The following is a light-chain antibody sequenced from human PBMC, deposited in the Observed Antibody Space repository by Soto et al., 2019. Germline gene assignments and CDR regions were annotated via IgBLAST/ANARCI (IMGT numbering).Light chain of an antibody. Sequence: QSALTQPASVSGSPGQSNTISCTGTSTDVGGYNYVSWYQQHPGKVPKLMIYDVSNRSSGVSNRFSGSKSGNTASLTIYGLQAEDEADYYCSSYTSSSTYVFGSGTKVTVL. J-gene: IGLJ1*01. CDR2: DVS. V-gene: IGLV2-14*03. CDR1: STDVGGYNY. CDR3: SSYTSSSTYV.